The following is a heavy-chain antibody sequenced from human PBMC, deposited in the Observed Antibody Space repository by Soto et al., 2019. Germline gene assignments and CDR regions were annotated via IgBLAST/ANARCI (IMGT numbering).Heavy chain of an antibody. CDR3: ARGRKYCGVNSRHNPLAY. Sequence: GASVKVSCKASGGTLSSYTIGWVRQAPGQGLEWLGRIIPMHDITNYAQRFQGRVAITADESTSTVYMELSSLSSEDTAVYYCARGRKYCGVNSRHNPLAYWGQGALVTVSS. D-gene: IGHD2-21*01. CDR1: GGTLSSYT. J-gene: IGHJ4*02. V-gene: IGHV1-69*02. CDR2: IIPMHDIT.